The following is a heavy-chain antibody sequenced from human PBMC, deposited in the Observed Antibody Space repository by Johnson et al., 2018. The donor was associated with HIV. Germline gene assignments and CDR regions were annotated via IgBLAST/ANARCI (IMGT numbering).Heavy chain of an antibody. CDR1: GFTVSSNY. CDR3: ARDLGVDWSKVDFDM. CDR2: IYSGGST. D-gene: IGHD3/OR15-3a*01. V-gene: IGHV3-53*01. J-gene: IGHJ3*02. Sequence: VQLVESGGGLIQPGGSLRLSCAASGFTVSSNYMSWVRQAPGKGLEWVSVIYSGGSTYYADSVKGRFTISRDNSKNTLYLQMNSLRAEDTAVYYCARDLGVDWSKVDFDMWGQGTMVTVSS.